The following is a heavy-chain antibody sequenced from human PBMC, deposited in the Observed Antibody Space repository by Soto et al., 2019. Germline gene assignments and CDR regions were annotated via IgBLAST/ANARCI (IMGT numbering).Heavy chain of an antibody. D-gene: IGHD6-13*01. CDR1: GGSISSGGYY. Sequence: QVQLQESGPGLVKPSQTLSLTCTVSGGSISSGGYYWNWIRQHPGKGLEWIGYIYYSGSTYYNPSLRSRVTISADTSEIQFSLKLSSVTAADKAVYFCARVYRQSGYSSSWVFDYWGQGTLVNVSS. CDR3: ARVYRQSGYSSSWVFDY. V-gene: IGHV4-31*03. CDR2: IYYSGST. J-gene: IGHJ4*02.